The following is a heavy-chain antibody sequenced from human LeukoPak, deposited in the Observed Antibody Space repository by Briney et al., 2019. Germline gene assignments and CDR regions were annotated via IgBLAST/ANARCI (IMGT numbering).Heavy chain of an antibody. D-gene: IGHD1-1*01. CDR3: ARTTGDAFDI. Sequence: GASVKVSCKASGYTFTGYYMHWVRQAPGQGLEGMGRINPNSGGTNYAQTFQGRVTMTRDTSISTAYLELSRLRSDDTAVYYCARTTGDAFDIWGQGTMVTVSS. V-gene: IGHV1-2*06. J-gene: IGHJ3*02. CDR1: GYTFTGYY. CDR2: INPNSGGT.